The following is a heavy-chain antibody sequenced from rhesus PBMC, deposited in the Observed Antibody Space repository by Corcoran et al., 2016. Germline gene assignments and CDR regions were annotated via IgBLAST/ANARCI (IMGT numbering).Heavy chain of an antibody. Sequence: QVQLQESGPGLVKPSETLSLTCAVSGCSISDYYYWNWIRTHPGKGLEWIGNIDGNSASTYYNPSLKSRVTISKDTSKNQFFLKLSSVTAADTAVYYCAKSPYCSRGVCHFDYWGQGVLVTVSS. CDR2: IDGNSAST. CDR1: GCSISDYYY. D-gene: IGHD2-39*01. J-gene: IGHJ4*01. CDR3: AKSPYCSRGVCHFDY. V-gene: IGHV4S9*01.